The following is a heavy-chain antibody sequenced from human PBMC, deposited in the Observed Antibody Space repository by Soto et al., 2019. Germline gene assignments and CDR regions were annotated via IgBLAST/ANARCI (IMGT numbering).Heavy chain of an antibody. J-gene: IGHJ4*02. CDR2: SDHSGAT. V-gene: IGHV4-30-2*01. CDR1: GDSITSAYA. D-gene: IGHD5-12*01. CDR3: ARYSGYDMRLAFDY. Sequence: QLQLQESGSGLVRPSQTLSLTCAVSGDSITSAYAWSWIRQPPGKGLEWIGYSDHSGATYYNPSLKSRVTISVDRSKNQFSLNLSSVTAADTAVYFCARYSGYDMRLAFDYCGQGILVTVSS.